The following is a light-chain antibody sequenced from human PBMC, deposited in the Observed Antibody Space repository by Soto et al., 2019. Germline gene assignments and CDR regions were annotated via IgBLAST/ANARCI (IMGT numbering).Light chain of an antibody. CDR3: QKYNSVPLT. V-gene: IGKV1-27*01. CDR2: ATS. Sequence: DVQMTQSPSSLSASVGDRVTITCRASQGISHYLAWYQQKPGILPRLLIYATSTLQSGVPSRFSGSGFGTDFTLTISSLQPEDVATYYCQKYNSVPLTFGGGTKGEIK. CDR1: QGISHY. J-gene: IGKJ4*01.